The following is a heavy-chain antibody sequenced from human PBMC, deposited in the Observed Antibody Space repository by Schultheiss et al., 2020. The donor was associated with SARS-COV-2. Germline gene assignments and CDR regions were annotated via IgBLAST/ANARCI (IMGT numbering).Heavy chain of an antibody. CDR1: GFTLSSYG. V-gene: IGHV3-30*03. CDR2: ISYDGSNK. D-gene: IGHD2-15*01. J-gene: IGHJ4*01. CDR3: ARVAQIVVVVAAIDY. Sequence: GGSLRLSCAASGFTLSSYGMHWVRQAPGKGLEWVAVISYDGSNKYYADSVKGRFTISRDNSKNTLYLQMDSLRAEDTAVYYCARVAQIVVVVAAIDYWGQGTLVTVSS.